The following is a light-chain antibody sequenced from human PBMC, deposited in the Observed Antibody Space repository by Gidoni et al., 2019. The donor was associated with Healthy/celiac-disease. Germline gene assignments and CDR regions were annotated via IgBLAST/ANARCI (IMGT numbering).Light chain of an antibody. V-gene: IGLV7-46*01. J-gene: IGLJ2*01. CDR3: LLSYSGARVV. CDR1: TGAVTSGHY. CDR2: DTS. Sequence: QAVVTQEPSLTVSPGGTGTLTCGSSTGAVTSGHYPYWFQQKPGQAPRQLIYDTSNKHSWTPARFSGSLLGGKAALTLSGAQPEDEAEYYCLLSYSGARVVFGGGTKLTVL.